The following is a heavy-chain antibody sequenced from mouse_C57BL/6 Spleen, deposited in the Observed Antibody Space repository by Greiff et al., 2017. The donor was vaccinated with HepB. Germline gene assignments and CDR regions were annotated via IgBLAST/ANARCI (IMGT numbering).Heavy chain of an antibody. CDR2: ISSGSSTI. CDR3: AGSVITTVVAHWYFDG. V-gene: IGHV5-17*01. D-gene: IGHD1-1*01. Sequence: EVQGVESGGGLVKPGGSLKLSCAASGFTFSDYGMHWVRQAPEKGLEWVAYISSGSSTIYYADTLKGRFTISRDNAKNTLFLQMTSLRSEDTAMYYCAGSVITTVVAHWYFDGWGTGTTVTVSS. CDR1: GFTFSDYG. J-gene: IGHJ1*03.